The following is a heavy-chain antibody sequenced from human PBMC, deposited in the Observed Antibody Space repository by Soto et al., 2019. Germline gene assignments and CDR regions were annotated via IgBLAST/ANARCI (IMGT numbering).Heavy chain of an antibody. D-gene: IGHD6-19*01. V-gene: IGHV3-30-3*01. CDR3: ARTIAVAGGSFDI. CDR2: ISYDGSNK. J-gene: IGHJ3*02. CDR1: GFTFSSYA. Sequence: QVQLVESGGGVVQPGRALRLSCAASGFTFSSYARHWVRQAPGKGLEWVAVISYDGSNKYYADSVKGRFTISRANSKNTLYLQMNSLRAEDTAVYYCARTIAVAGGSFDIWGQGTMVTVSS.